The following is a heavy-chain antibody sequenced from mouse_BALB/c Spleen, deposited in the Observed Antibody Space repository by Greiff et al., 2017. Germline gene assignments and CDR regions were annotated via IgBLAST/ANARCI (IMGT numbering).Heavy chain of an antibody. CDR1: GFTFSSYA. CDR3: ARNYYGSSYFDY. CDR2: ISSGGST. J-gene: IGHJ2*01. V-gene: IGHV5-6-5*01. D-gene: IGHD1-1*01. Sequence: EVNLVESGGGLVKPGGSLKLSCAASGFTFSSYAMSWVRQTPEKRLEWVASISSGGSTYYPDSVKGRFTISRDNARNILYLQMSSLRSEDTAMYYCARNYYGSSYFDYWGQGTTLTVSS.